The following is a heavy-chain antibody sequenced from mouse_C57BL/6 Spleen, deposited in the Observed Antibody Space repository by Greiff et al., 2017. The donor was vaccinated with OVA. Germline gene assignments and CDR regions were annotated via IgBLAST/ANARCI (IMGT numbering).Heavy chain of an antibody. CDR3: ARDGSSRYYFDY. CDR1: GYAFTNYL. J-gene: IGHJ2*01. V-gene: IGHV1-54*01. CDR2: INPGSGGT. D-gene: IGHD1-1*01. Sequence: QVHVKQSGAELVRPGTSVKVSCKASGYAFTNYLIEWVKQRPGQGLEWIGVINPGSGGTNYNEKFKGKATLTADKSSSTAYMQLSSLTSEDSAVYFCARDGSSRYYFDYWGQGTTLTVSS.